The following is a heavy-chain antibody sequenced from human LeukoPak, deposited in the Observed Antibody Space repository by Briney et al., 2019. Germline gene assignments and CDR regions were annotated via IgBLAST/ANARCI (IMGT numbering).Heavy chain of an antibody. CDR3: ARPLSISGYYYDAFDI. CDR2: IYYSGST. Sequence: SETLSLTCTVSGGSISSYYWSWIRQPPGKGLEWIGYIYYSGSTNYNPSLKSRVTISVDTSKNQFSLKLSSVTAADTAVYYCARPLSISGYYYDAFDIWGQGTMVTVSS. D-gene: IGHD3-22*01. J-gene: IGHJ3*02. V-gene: IGHV4-59*08. CDR1: GGSISSYY.